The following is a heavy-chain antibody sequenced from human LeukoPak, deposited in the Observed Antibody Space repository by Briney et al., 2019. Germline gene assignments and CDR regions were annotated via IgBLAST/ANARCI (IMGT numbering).Heavy chain of an antibody. CDR2: IYYSGST. Sequence: SETLSLTCTVSGGSISSYYWSWIRQPPGKGLEWIGYIYYSGSTNYNPSLKSRVTISVDTSKNQFSLKLSSVTAADTAVYYCAISSGWADAFDIWGQGTMVTVSS. CDR3: AISSGWADAFDI. D-gene: IGHD6-19*01. V-gene: IGHV4-59*01. CDR1: GGSISSYY. J-gene: IGHJ3*02.